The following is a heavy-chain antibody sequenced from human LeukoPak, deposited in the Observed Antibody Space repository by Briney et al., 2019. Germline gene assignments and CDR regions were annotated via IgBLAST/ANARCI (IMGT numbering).Heavy chain of an antibody. CDR2: IIPIFVTA. D-gene: IGHD2-2*01. J-gene: IGHJ6*03. V-gene: IGHV1-69*05. CDR3: ARHQLLANYYYYYMDV. Sequence: PEASVKVSCKASGGTFSSYAISWVRQAPGQGLEWMGGIIPIFVTANYAQKFQGRVTITTDESTSTAYMKLSSLRSEDTAVYYCARHQLLANYYYYYMDVWGKGTTVTVSS. CDR1: GGTFSSYA.